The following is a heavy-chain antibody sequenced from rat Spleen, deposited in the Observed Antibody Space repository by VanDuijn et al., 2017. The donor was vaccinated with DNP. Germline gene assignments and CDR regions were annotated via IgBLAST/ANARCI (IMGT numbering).Heavy chain of an antibody. D-gene: IGHD1-3*01. J-gene: IGHJ3*01. CDR2: IWNDRST. CDR3: ARGVNYGSYGWFAY. CDR1: GFSLTSYG. Sequence: QVQLKESGPGLVQPSETLSLTCTVSGFSLTSYGVNWVRQPPGKGLEWMGTIWNDRSTDYNSALKSRLSISRDTSKSQVFLKMNSVQTEDTAMYFCARGVNYGSYGWFAYWGQGTLVTVSS. V-gene: IGHV2-70*01.